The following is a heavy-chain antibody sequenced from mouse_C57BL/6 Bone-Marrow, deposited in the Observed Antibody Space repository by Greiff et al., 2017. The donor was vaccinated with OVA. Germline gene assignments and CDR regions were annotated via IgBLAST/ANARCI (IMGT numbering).Heavy chain of an antibody. V-gene: IGHV1-63*01. D-gene: IGHD2-4*01. CDR2: IYPGGGYP. CDR3: ALYDYDRYFDV. J-gene: IGHJ1*03. Sequence: VQLQQSGAELVRPGTSVKMSCKASGYTFTNYWIGWAKQRPGHGLEWIGDIYPGGGYPNYNEQFKGKATLTADKSSSTAYMQFSSLTSEDSAIYYCALYDYDRYFDVWGTGTTVTVSS. CDR1: GYTFTNYW.